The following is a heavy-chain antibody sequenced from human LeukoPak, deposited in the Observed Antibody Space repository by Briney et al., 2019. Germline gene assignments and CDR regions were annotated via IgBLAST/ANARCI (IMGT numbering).Heavy chain of an antibody. J-gene: IGHJ4*02. D-gene: IGHD6-13*01. Sequence: PSETLSLTCAVYGGSFRGYYWSWIRQPPGKGREWIGEINHSGSTNYNPSLKSRVTISVDTSKNQFSLKLSSVTAADTAVYYCARGKVVSSSWSLRGALFDYWGQGTLVTVSS. V-gene: IGHV4-34*01. CDR2: INHSGST. CDR3: ARGKVVSSSWSLRGALFDY. CDR1: GGSFRGYY.